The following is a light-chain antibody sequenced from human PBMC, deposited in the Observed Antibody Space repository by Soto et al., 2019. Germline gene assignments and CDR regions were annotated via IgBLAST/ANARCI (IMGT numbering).Light chain of an antibody. Sequence: PITQSPPTLSASVGAIVTITCRASQSVSIWLAWYQQKPGKAPPVLIWDASTLQRGVPSRFRVIGSGTELTITISGLKPEDGETDEGQHYNSYSEAFFQGTKVDIK. CDR3: QHYNSYSEA. J-gene: IGKJ1*01. CDR2: DAS. V-gene: IGKV1-5*01. CDR1: QSVSIW.